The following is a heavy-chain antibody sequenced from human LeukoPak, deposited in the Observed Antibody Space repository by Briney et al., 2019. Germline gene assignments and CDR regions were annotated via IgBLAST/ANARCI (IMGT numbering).Heavy chain of an antibody. CDR2: IYYSGST. V-gene: IGHV4-39*07. D-gene: IGHD3-10*01. CDR1: GGSISSSSYY. Sequence: PSETLSLTCTVSGGSISSSSYYWGWIRQPPGKGLEWIGSIYYSGSTNYNPSLKSRVTISVDTSKNQFSLKLSSVTAADTAVYYCAKTAYYYGSAFDYWGQGTLVTVSS. CDR3: AKTAYYYGSAFDY. J-gene: IGHJ4*02.